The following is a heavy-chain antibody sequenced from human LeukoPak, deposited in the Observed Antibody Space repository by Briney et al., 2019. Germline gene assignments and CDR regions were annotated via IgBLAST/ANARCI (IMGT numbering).Heavy chain of an antibody. D-gene: IGHD5-24*01. J-gene: IGHJ4*02. CDR1: GFTFRSYW. Sequence: GGSLRLSCAASGFTFRSYWMSWVRQAPGTGLEWVANIKEDGGDKYYVDSVKGRFTISRDNAKNSLYLQMNSLRAEDTAVYYCARDTGYNTFDYWGQGTLVTVSS. CDR2: IKEDGGDK. V-gene: IGHV3-7*05. CDR3: ARDTGYNTFDY.